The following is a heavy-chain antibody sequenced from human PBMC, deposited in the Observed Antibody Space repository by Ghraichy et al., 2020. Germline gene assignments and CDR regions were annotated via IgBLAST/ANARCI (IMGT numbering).Heavy chain of an antibody. CDR2: ISSSSYI. CDR1: GFTFSSYS. CDR3: ARDYGDYVPSDY. Sequence: GALRLSCAASGFTFSSYSMNWVRQAPGKGLEWVSSISSSSYIYYADSVKGRFTISRDNAKNSLYLQMNSLRAEDTAVYYCARDYGDYVPSDYWGQGTLVTVSS. V-gene: IGHV3-21*01. D-gene: IGHD4-17*01. J-gene: IGHJ4*02.